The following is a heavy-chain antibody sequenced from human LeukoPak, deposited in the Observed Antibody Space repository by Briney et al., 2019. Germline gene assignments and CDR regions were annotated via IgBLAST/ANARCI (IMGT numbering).Heavy chain of an antibody. J-gene: IGHJ4*02. CDR2: IKEDGSWK. D-gene: IGHD6-19*01. CDR3: ARDRGWYHADS. Sequence: GGSLRLSCSASGFTFSSSWMGWARQAPGKGLEWVANIKEDGSWKHYAVSVQGRFTISRDNAKNSLYLQMNSLRAEDTAVYYCARDRGWYHADSWGQGTLVTVSS. CDR1: GFTFSSSW. V-gene: IGHV3-7*01.